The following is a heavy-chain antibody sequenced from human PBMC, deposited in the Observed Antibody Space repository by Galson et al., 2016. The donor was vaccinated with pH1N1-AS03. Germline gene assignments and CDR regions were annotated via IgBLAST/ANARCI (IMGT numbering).Heavy chain of an antibody. V-gene: IGHV3-7*01. CDR1: GFTFSTYW. CDR2: MNQGGSER. D-gene: IGHD3-9*01. Sequence: SLRLSCAASGFTFSTYWMSWVRQAPGKGLEWVASMNQGGSERYYVDSVKGRFTISRDNAKNSLYLQMNSLRPEDTALYYCARDRRRGFFDRGSFDYWGQGTLVTVSS. J-gene: IGHJ4*02. CDR3: ARDRRRGFFDRGSFDY.